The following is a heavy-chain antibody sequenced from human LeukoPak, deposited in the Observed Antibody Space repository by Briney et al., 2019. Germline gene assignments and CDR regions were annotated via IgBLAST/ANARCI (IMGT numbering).Heavy chain of an antibody. CDR1: GGSISSCY. D-gene: IGHD2-2*02. J-gene: IGHJ4*02. CDR2: IYHSGST. CDR3: ASRGEYCSSTSCYTGDDY. Sequence: PSETLSLTCTVSGGSISSCYWSWIRQPPGKGLEWIGYIYHSGSTYYNPSLKSRVTISVDTSKNQFSLKLSSVTAADTAVYYCASRGEYCSSTSCYTGDDYWGQGTLVTVSS. V-gene: IGHV4-59*04.